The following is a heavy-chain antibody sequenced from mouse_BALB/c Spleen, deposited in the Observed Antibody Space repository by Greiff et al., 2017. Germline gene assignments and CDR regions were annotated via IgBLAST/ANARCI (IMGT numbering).Heavy chain of an antibody. D-gene: IGHD2-1*01. Sequence: EVKLVESGPGLVKPSQSLSLTCSVTGYSITSGYYWNWIRQFPGNKLEWMGYISYDGSNNYNPSLKNRISITRDTSKNQFFLKLNSVTTEDTATYYCARVPYGNYEDYYFDYWGQGTTLTDSS. J-gene: IGHJ2*01. CDR3: ARVPYGNYEDYYFDY. CDR2: ISYDGSN. CDR1: GYSITSGYY. V-gene: IGHV3-6*02.